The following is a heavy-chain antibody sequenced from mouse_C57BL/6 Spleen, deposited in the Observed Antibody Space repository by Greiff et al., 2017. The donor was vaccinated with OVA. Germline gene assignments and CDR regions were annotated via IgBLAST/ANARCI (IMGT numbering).Heavy chain of an antibody. Sequence: VQLQQSGPGLVQPSQSLSITCTVSGFSLTSYGVHWVRQSPGKGLEWLGVIWRGGSTDYNAAFMSRLSITKDNSKSQVFFKMNSLQADDTAIYYCAKNDYCSSWGGAMDYWGQGTSVTVSA. V-gene: IGHV2-5*01. CDR2: IWRGGST. J-gene: IGHJ4*01. CDR3: AKNDYCSSWGGAMDY. CDR1: GFSLTSYG. D-gene: IGHD1-1*01.